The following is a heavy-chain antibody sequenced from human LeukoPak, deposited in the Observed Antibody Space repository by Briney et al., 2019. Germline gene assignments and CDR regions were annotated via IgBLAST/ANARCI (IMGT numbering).Heavy chain of an antibody. V-gene: IGHV3-73*01. CDR1: GFTFSGSA. CDR3: TKLGYCTTTNCHAQGY. J-gene: IGHJ4*02. CDR2: IRRKGNNYAT. D-gene: IGHD2-2*01. Sequence: GGSLKLSCAASGFTFSGSAMHWVRQASGKGLEWVGRIRRKGNNYATAYAASVKGRLTISRDDSKNTAFLQMNSLETEDTAVYYCTKLGYCTTTNCHAQGYWGRGTLVTVSS.